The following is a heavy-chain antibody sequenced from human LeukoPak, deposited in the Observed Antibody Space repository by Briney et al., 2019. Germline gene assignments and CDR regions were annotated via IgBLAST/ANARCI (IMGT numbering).Heavy chain of an antibody. CDR1: GFTFGDHA. Sequence: HPGGSPRLSCTGSGFTFGDHAMSWVRQAPGKGLEWVGFIRSKAYRGTTEYAASVKGRFTISRDDSASIAYLQMNSLRTEDTAVYYCARGPIQLWIHNAMDVWGQGTTVTVSS. J-gene: IGHJ6*02. V-gene: IGHV3-49*04. CDR3: ARGPIQLWIHNAMDV. CDR2: IRSKAYRGTT. D-gene: IGHD5-18*01.